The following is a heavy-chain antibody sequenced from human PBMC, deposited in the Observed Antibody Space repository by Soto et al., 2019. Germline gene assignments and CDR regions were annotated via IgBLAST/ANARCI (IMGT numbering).Heavy chain of an antibody. CDR3: AKGVVNYYYYYMDV. J-gene: IGHJ6*03. Sequence: GGSLRLSCAASGFTFDDYAMHWVRQAPGKGLEWVSGISWNSGSIGYADSVKGRFTISRDNAKNSLYLQMNSLRAEDTALYYCAKGVVNYYYYYMDVWGKGTTVTVSS. CDR1: GFTFDDYA. CDR2: ISWNSGSI. V-gene: IGHV3-9*01. D-gene: IGHD3-22*01.